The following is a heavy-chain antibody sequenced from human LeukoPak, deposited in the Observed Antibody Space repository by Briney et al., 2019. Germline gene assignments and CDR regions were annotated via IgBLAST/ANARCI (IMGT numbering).Heavy chain of an antibody. CDR3: AKAFSRRDSAFDY. J-gene: IGHJ4*02. CDR2: ISGSGGST. CDR1: GFTFSSYA. V-gene: IGHV3-23*01. Sequence: GGSLRLSCAAFGFTFSSYAMSWVRQAPGKGLEWVSAISGSGGSTYYADSVKGRFTISRDNSKNTLYLQMNSLRAEDTAVYYCAKAFSRRDSAFDYWGQGTLVTVSS. D-gene: IGHD5-24*01.